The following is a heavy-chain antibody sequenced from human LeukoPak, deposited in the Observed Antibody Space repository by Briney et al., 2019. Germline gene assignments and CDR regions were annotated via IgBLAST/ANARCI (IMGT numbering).Heavy chain of an antibody. V-gene: IGHV1-46*03. J-gene: IGHJ4*02. D-gene: IGHD4-17*01. Sequence: ASVKVSCKASGYTFTSYYMHWVRQAPGQGLEWMGIINPSGGSTSYAQKFQGRGTMTRDTSTSTVYMELSSLRSEDTAVYYCARAPAVTTFDYWGQGTLVTVSS. CDR1: GYTFTSYY. CDR3: ARAPAVTTFDY. CDR2: INPSGGST.